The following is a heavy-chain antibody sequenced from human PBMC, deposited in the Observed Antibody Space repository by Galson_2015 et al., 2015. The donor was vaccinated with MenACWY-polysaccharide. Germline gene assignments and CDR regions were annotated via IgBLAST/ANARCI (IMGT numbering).Heavy chain of an antibody. CDR2: ISGGGAMI. CDR3: ARDRGSYDAYDI. D-gene: IGHD5-18*01. CDR1: GFTFSTYD. V-gene: IGHV3-48*03. J-gene: IGHJ3*02. Sequence: SLRLSCAASGFTFSTYDMNWVRQSPEKGLQWIAYISGGGAMIHYADSLKGRFNLFRDKAKDSLYLEMNSLTAEDTGLYYCARDRGSYDAYDIWGQGTVVTVSS.